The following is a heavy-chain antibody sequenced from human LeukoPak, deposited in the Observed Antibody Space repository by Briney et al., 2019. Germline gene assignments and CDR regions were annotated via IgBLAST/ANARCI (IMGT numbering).Heavy chain of an antibody. CDR1: GFTFSSYS. D-gene: IGHD3-22*01. CDR2: ISSSSSYI. J-gene: IGHJ6*03. Sequence: PGGSLRLSCAASGFTFSSYSMNWVRQAPGKGLEWVSSISSSSSYIYYADSVKGRFTISRDNAKNSLCLQMNSLRAEDTAVYYCARVFQYYDSSGYYSYFYYMDVWGKGTTVTVSS. CDR3: ARVFQYYDSSGYYSYFYYMDV. V-gene: IGHV3-21*01.